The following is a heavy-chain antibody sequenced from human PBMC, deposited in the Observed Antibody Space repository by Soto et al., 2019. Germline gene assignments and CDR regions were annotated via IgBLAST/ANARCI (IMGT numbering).Heavy chain of an antibody. J-gene: IGHJ4*02. CDR3: ARDDEGGSDCDLGY. D-gene: IGHD3-10*01. CDR2: ISRDGSKT. V-gene: IGHV3-30-3*01. Sequence: QVQLVESGGGVVQPGRSLTLSCAASGFTFSSYVIHWVRQTPDKGLEWVAFISRDGSKTYYLDSVKGRFTISRDNSKNTLYLEMNSLRAEDTAGYYCARDDEGGSDCDLGYWGQGTLVTGSS. CDR1: GFTFSSYV.